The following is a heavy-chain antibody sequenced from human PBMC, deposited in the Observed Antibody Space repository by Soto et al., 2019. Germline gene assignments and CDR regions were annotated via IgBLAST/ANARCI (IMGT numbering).Heavy chain of an antibody. CDR3: ARRTGLGDGYNLDY. D-gene: IGHD5-12*01. Sequence: QVQLQESGPGLVKPSQTLSLTCTVSGGSISSGGYYWSWIRQHPGKGLEWIGYIFYSGSTYSNPSLKSRVTISIDTSKNQFSLKLSSVTAADTAVYYCARRTGLGDGYNLDYWGQGTLVTVSS. CDR2: IFYSGST. CDR1: GGSISSGGYY. V-gene: IGHV4-31*03. J-gene: IGHJ4*02.